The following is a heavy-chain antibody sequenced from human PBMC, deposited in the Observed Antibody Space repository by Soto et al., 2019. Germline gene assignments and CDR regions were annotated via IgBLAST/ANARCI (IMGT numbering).Heavy chain of an antibody. CDR3: TRYTTSSS. J-gene: IGHJ4*02. CDR2: IRSKANSYAT. D-gene: IGHD6-6*01. CDR1: GFTFSGSA. V-gene: IGHV3-73*01. Sequence: EVQLVESGGGLVQPGGSLKLSCAASGFTFSGSAMHWVRQASGKGLEWVGRIRSKANSYATAYAASVKGRFTISRDDSKNTAYLQMNSLKTEDTAVYYCTRYTTSSSWGQGTLGTVSS.